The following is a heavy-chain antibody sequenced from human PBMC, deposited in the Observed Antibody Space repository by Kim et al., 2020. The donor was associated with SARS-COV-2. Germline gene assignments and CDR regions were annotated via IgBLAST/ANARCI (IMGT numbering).Heavy chain of an antibody. CDR3: VRSNGGDLRHDY. J-gene: IGHJ4*02. V-gene: IGHV2-70*17. D-gene: IGHD2-8*01. Sequence: SGPTLVNPTQTLTLTCTFSGFSLSTRGMCVSWIRQPPGKALEWLARIVWDDDIFYRTSLKTRLTISKDTSKNQVILTMTNMDPVDTATYYCVRSNGGDLRHDYWFQGTRGTVSS. CDR1: GFSLSTRGMC. CDR2: IVWDDDI.